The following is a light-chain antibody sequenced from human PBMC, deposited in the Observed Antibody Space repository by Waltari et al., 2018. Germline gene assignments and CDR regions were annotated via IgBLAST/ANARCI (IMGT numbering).Light chain of an antibody. CDR3: SSYRHSNNLV. CDR1: GRDIGSFNY. Sequence: QSGLTQPASVSGSPGQSITISCTGTGRDIGSFNYVSWYQQHPGKAPKLLSYAVTFRPAGVSVRLSASNAGNTASLTISGLRAEDEGNYYGSSYRHSNNLVFGGGTTLTVL. CDR2: AVT. V-gene: IGLV2-14*03. J-gene: IGLJ3*02.